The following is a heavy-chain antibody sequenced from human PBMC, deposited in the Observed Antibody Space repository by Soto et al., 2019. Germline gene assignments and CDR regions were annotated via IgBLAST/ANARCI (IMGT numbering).Heavy chain of an antibody. CDR3: ARIPYYDFWSRWFDP. Sequence: KSGPTLVNPTVTLTLTCTVSGFSLSNARMGVSWIRQPPGKALVWLAHIFSNDEKSYSTSLKSRLTISKDTSKSQVVLTMTNMDPVDTATYYCARIPYYDFWSRWFDPWGQGTLVTVSS. CDR2: IFSNDEK. CDR1: GFSLSNARMG. D-gene: IGHD3-3*01. J-gene: IGHJ5*02. V-gene: IGHV2-26*01.